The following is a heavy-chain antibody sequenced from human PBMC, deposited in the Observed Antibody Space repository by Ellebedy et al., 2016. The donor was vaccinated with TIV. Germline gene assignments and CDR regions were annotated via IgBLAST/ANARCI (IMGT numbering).Heavy chain of an antibody. CDR3: ARDYEYCSGGSCYVLYYFDY. Sequence: GESLKISCAASGFTFSSYGMHWVRQAPGKGLEWVAVIWYDGSNKYYADSVKGRFTISRDNSKNTLYLQMNSLRAEDTAVYYCARDYEYCSGGSCYVLYYFDYWGQGTLVTVSS. CDR1: GFTFSSYG. V-gene: IGHV3-33*01. CDR2: IWYDGSNK. J-gene: IGHJ4*02. D-gene: IGHD2-15*01.